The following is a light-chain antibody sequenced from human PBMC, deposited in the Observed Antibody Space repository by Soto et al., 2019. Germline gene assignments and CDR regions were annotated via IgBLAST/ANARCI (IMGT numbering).Light chain of an antibody. CDR2: SNN. CDR3: AAWDDSLNGVV. CDR1: SSNIGINT. Sequence: QSVLTQPPSASGTPGQRVTISCSGSSSNIGINTVNWYQQLPGTAPTLLIYSNNQRPSGFPDRFSGSKSGTSASLAISGRQAEAEADYYCAAWDDSLNGVVFGGGTKLTAL. V-gene: IGLV1-44*01. J-gene: IGLJ2*01.